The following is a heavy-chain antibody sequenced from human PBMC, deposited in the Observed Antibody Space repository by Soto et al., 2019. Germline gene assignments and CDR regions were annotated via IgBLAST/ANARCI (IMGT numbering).Heavy chain of an antibody. V-gene: IGHV1-24*01. CDR3: ATMTGIVGARFDYYYGMDV. Sequence: GASVKVSCKVSGYTLTELSMHWVRQAPGKGLEWMGGFDPEDGETIYAQKFQGRVTMTEDTSTDTAYMELSSLRSEDTAVYYCATMTGIVGARFDYYYGMDVWGQGTTVTVSS. D-gene: IGHD1-26*01. CDR2: FDPEDGET. CDR1: GYTLTELS. J-gene: IGHJ6*02.